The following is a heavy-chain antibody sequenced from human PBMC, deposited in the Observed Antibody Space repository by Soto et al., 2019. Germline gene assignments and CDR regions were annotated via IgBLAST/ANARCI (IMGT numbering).Heavy chain of an antibody. CDR3: AIGSFSGSNVNVNQRSIDV. V-gene: IGHV3-33*03. J-gene: IGHJ1*01. CDR2: IWYDGSNK. D-gene: IGHD2-15*01. CDR1: GFIFNEYG. Sequence: QVQLVESGGGVVQPGRSLRLSCAASGFIFNEYGMHWVRQAPGKGLEWVAVIWYDGSNKYYADSVKGRFTFSRDNSKNKMHRVMNGLSAEDTSVKSGAIGSFSGSNVNVNQRSIDVWGQGTIVTVSS.